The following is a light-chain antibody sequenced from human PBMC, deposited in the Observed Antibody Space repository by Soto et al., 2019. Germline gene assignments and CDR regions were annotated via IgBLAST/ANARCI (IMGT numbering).Light chain of an antibody. V-gene: IGKV3-11*01. CDR1: QGVGSY. CDR3: QQRSDWPPGT. J-gene: IGKJ4*01. CDR2: DAS. Sequence: ETVLTQFPATLSLSPGERATLSCRASQGVGSYLAWYQQKPGQAPRLLIYDASHRATDIPVRFSGSESGTDFTLTISRLEPEDFAVYYCQQRSDWPPGTFGGGTKGDIK.